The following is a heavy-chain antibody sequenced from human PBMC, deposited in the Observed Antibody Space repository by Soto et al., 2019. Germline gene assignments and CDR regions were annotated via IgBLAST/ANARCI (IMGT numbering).Heavy chain of an antibody. CDR1: GGSISGDY. V-gene: IGHV4-59*08. D-gene: IGHD2-2*01. Sequence: SETLSLTCTVSGGSISGDYWSWIRQPPGKGLEWIGYIYYTGTTYYNPSLKSRVTISVDTSKNQFSLKLSSVTAADTAVYYCARFGPAAQFDDWGQGTLVTVSS. CDR2: IYYTGTT. J-gene: IGHJ4*02. CDR3: ARFGPAAQFDD.